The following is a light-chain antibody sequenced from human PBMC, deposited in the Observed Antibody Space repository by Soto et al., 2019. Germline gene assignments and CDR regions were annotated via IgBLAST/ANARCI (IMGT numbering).Light chain of an antibody. J-gene: IGKJ4*01. CDR2: AAS. CDR1: QRISSL. Sequence: DIQMTQSPSSLSASVGDSVTITCRASQRISSLLNWYQRKPGKDPYLLIYAASTLQSGVPSRFRGAGSGTDFSLTISTLQPEDFASYYCQQSSALPLTFGGGTQVEIK. CDR3: QQSSALPLT. V-gene: IGKV1-39*01.